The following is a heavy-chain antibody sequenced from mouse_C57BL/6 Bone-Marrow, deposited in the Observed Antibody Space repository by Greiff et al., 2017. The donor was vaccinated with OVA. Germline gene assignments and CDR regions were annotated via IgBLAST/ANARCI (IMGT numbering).Heavy chain of an antibody. Sequence: VQLQQSGAELARPGASVKLSCKASGYTFTSYGISWVKQSTGQGLEWIGEIYPRSGTTYYNEKVKGKATLTAYKSSSTAYMELRSLTAEDSAVYFSARGSSLYAMDYWGQGTSVTVSS. CDR2: IYPRSGTT. CDR1: GYTFTSYG. J-gene: IGHJ4*01. V-gene: IGHV1-81*01. D-gene: IGHD1-1*01. CDR3: ARGSSLYAMDY.